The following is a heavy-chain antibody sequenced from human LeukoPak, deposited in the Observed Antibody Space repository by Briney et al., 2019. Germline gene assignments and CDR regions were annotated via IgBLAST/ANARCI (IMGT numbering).Heavy chain of an antibody. CDR1: GSSFTSYW. D-gene: IGHD5-18*01. V-gene: IGHV5-51*01. CDR3: ARPSYSYGQYYFDY. CDR2: IYPGDSDT. J-gene: IGHJ4*02. Sequence: GAALKISYKGSGSSFTSYWIGWGRPMAGKGEGRRGIIYPGDSDTRYSPSFQGQVTISADKSISTAYLQWSSLKASDTAMYYCARPSYSYGQYYFDYWGQGTLVTVSS.